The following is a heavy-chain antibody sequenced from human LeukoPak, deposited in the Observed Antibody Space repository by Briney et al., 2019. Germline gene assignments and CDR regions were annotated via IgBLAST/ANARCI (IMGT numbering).Heavy chain of an antibody. D-gene: IGHD5-18*01. V-gene: IGHV4-39*07. J-gene: IGHJ4*02. CDR2: IYYSGST. CDR3: ARDEGGSYGLKTGDY. CDR1: GGSISSSSYY. Sequence: SETLSLTCTVSGGSISSSSYYGGWIRQPPGKGLEWIGSIYYSGSTYYNPSLKSRVTISVDTSKNQFSLKLSSVTAADTAVYYCARDEGGSYGLKTGDYWGQGTLVTVSS.